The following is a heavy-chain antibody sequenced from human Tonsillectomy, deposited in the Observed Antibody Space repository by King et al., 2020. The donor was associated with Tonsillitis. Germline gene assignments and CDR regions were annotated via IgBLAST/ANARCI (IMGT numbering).Heavy chain of an antibody. J-gene: IGHJ6*02. Sequence: VQLVESGGAVVQPGGSLRLSCAASGFSLDDYTMHWVRQVPGKGLEWVSVISWVGDSTYYTGPVKGRFTITRDNSKNSLYLQMNSLRTEDTALYYCARDISSVVRPPLGRYYFGMDVWGQGTTVTVSS. CDR3: ARDISSVVRPPLGRYYFGMDV. V-gene: IGHV3-43*01. D-gene: IGHD2-2*01. CDR1: GFSLDDYT. CDR2: ISWVGDST.